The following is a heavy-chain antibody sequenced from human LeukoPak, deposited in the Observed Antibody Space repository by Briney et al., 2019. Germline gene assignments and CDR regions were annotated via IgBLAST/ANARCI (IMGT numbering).Heavy chain of an antibody. V-gene: IGHV3-23*01. CDR2: IGGSGGDT. J-gene: IGHJ4*02. D-gene: IGHD3-10*01. Sequence: GGSLRLSCAASGFTFNTHAMTWVRQAPGKGLEWVSAIGGSGGDTYYADSVKGRFTISRDNSKNTLFLQMSTLRAEDTAVYYCAKSFGPGSFFDYWGQGTLVTVSS. CDR3: AKSFGPGSFFDY. CDR1: GFTFNTHA.